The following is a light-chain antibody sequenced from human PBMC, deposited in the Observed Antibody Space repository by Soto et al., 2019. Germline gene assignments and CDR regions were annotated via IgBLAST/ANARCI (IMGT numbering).Light chain of an antibody. Sequence: QSVLTQPPSVSGAPGQRVTISFTGSSSNIGAGFDVYWYQHLPGTAPKLLIYDNTNRPSGVPDRFSGSKSGTSASLAITGLQAEDEADYYCQSYDSSLSAVVFGGVTNLTVL. CDR3: QSYDSSLSAVV. CDR2: DNT. J-gene: IGLJ2*01. CDR1: SSNIGAGFD. V-gene: IGLV1-40*01.